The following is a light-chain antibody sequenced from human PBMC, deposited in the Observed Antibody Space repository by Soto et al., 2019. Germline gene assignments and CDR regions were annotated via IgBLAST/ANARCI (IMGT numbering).Light chain of an antibody. CDR1: SSDVGAYNY. CDR2: EVS. J-gene: IGLJ1*01. CDR3: SSYTDRKNLV. Sequence: QSALTQPASVSGSPGQSITISCTGTSSDVGAYNYVSWYQQHPGKAPKLMIYEVSYRPSGVSDRFSGSRSGNTASLTISGLQAEDESDYYCSSYTDRKNLVFGTGTKLTVL. V-gene: IGLV2-14*01.